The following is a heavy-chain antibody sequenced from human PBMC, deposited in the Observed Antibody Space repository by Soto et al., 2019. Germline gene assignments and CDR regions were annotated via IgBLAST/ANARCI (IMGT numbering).Heavy chain of an antibody. CDR3: AKDPEYYDFWSGYSYFDY. D-gene: IGHD3-3*01. Sequence: PGGSLRLSCAASGFTFSSYAMSWVRQAPGKGLEWVSAISGSGGSTYYADSVKGRFTISRDNSKNTLYLQMNSLRAEDTAVYYCAKDPEYYDFWSGYSYFDYWGQGTLVTVSS. V-gene: IGHV3-23*01. CDR2: ISGSGGST. J-gene: IGHJ4*02. CDR1: GFTFSSYA.